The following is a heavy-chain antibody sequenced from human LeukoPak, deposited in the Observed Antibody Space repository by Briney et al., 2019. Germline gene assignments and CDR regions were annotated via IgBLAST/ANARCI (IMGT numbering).Heavy chain of an antibody. Sequence: PSETLSLTCSVSGGSINSYYWSSVRQSAGKGLEWIGRIYTSGSTNYTPSLKSRVTMSVDTSKNQFSLNLSSVTAADTAVYYCAREGGAYRSLDYWGQGTLVTVSS. CDR1: GGSINSYY. D-gene: IGHD4-11*01. CDR2: IYTSGST. V-gene: IGHV4-4*07. CDR3: AREGGAYRSLDY. J-gene: IGHJ4*02.